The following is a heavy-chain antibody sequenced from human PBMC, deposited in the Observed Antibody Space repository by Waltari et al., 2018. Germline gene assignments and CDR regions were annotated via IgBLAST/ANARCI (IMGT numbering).Heavy chain of an antibody. CDR1: DFTLSHHL. J-gene: IGHJ6*02. Sequence: HLVESGGGLVQPGGSLKLSCAAADFTLSHHLMTWVRQSPGKGLEWVANIRGDGSEKYYVDSVKGRFVISRDNAKNILYLQMDSLTVEDTAVYYCARITTEESITGMDVWGQGTTVTVSS. CDR3: ARITTEESITGMDV. D-gene: IGHD3-3*01. V-gene: IGHV3-7*01. CDR2: IRGDGSEK.